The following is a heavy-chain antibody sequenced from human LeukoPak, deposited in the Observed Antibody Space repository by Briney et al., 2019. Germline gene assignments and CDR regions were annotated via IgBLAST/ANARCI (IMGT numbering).Heavy chain of an antibody. Sequence: GSLRLSFAASGFTFSSYWMSWVRPAPGKGLEWVANIKQDGSEKYYVDSVKGRFTISRDNAKNSLYLQMNSLRAEDTAVYYCARENPGSYFDYWGQGTLVTVSS. D-gene: IGHD3-10*01. CDR1: GFTFSSYW. CDR2: IKQDGSEK. J-gene: IGHJ4*02. V-gene: IGHV3-7*01. CDR3: ARENPGSYFDY.